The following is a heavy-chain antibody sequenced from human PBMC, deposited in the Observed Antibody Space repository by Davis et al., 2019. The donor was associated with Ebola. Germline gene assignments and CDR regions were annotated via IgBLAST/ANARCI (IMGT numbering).Heavy chain of an antibody. CDR3: ARALHDEVLDY. J-gene: IGHJ4*02. D-gene: IGHD1-1*01. CDR2: TSHNERER. CDR1: GFTFSNHA. V-gene: IGHV3-30*04. Sequence: PGGSLRLSCVASGFTFSNHAMHWVRQAPGKGLEWVAVTSHNERERFYGESVQGRFTISRDNSENVLYLQMDSLRPDDTAIYFSARALHDEVLDYWGQGTPVTVSS.